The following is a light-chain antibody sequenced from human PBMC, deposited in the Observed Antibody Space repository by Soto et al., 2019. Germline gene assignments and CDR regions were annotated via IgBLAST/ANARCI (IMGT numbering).Light chain of an antibody. CDR1: SSNVGNNL. CDR2: DNN. Sequence: QSVLTQPPSVSAAPGQKVTISCSGSSSNVGNNLVSWYQQFPGTAPKLLIYDNNQRPSGIPDRFSASKSGTSATLGITGLQTGDEADYYCGTWDLKLSTVVFGGGTKLTVL. J-gene: IGLJ2*01. V-gene: IGLV1-51*01. CDR3: GTWDLKLSTVV.